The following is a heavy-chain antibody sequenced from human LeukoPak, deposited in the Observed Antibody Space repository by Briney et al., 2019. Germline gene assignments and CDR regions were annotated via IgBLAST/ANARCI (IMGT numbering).Heavy chain of an antibody. D-gene: IGHD3-3*01. Sequence: MPSETLSLTCAVYGGSFSGYYWSWIRQPPGKGLEWIGEINHSGSTNYNPSLKSRVTISVDTSKNQFSLKLSSATAADTAVYYCARTIFGVVINDYWGQGTLVTVSS. CDR3: ARTIFGVVINDY. V-gene: IGHV4-34*01. J-gene: IGHJ4*02. CDR1: GGSFSGYY. CDR2: INHSGST.